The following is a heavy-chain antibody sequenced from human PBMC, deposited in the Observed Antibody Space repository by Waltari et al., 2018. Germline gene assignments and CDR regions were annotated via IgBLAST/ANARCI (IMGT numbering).Heavy chain of an antibody. CDR3: TGPQSDYDFWSGFFDY. D-gene: IGHD3-3*01. V-gene: IGHV3-53*01. Sequence: DVQLLESGGGVTQGGGSLSLSCLVSGFAVRREFMAWVLQAPGKGLEWVAIIYPGAATYYADSVKGRFTISRDNSLNTIYLHMNSLRADDTATYYCTGPQSDYDFWSGFFDYWGQGTLVTVSS. CDR1: GFAVRREF. CDR2: IYPGAAT. J-gene: IGHJ4*02.